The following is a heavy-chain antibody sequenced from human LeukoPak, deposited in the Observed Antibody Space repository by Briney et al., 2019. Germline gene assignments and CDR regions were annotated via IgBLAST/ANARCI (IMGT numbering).Heavy chain of an antibody. D-gene: IGHD1-14*01. CDR1: GFTLSSNY. CDR2: IYSGGGT. CDR3: ARDLTLSY. V-gene: IGHV3-66*01. Sequence: GGSLRLSCAASGFTLSSNYMSWVRQAPGKGLEWVSVIYSGGGTYYADSVKGRFTISRDNAKNSLYLQMNSLRDEDTAVYYCARDLTLSYWGQGTLVTVSS. J-gene: IGHJ4*02.